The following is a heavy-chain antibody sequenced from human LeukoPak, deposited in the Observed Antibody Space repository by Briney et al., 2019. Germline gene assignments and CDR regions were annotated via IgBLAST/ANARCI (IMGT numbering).Heavy chain of an antibody. CDR1: GGSFSGYY. CDR2: INHSGST. CDR3: ARGGSYGYYYYYYMDV. Sequence: PSGTLSLTCAVYGGSFSGYYWSWIRQPPEKGLEWIGEINHSGSTNYNPSLKSRVTISVDTSKNQFSLKLSSVTAADTAVYYCARGGSYGYYYYYYMDVWGKGTTVTVSS. J-gene: IGHJ6*03. V-gene: IGHV4-34*01. D-gene: IGHD5-18*01.